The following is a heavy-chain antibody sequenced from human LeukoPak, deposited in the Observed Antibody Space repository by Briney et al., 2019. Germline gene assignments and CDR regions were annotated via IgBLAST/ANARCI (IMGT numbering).Heavy chain of an antibody. CDR3: ARRRSGQKSVYYGSGSYSGYFDY. V-gene: IGHV4-34*01. CDR1: GGSFSGYY. CDR2: INHSGST. D-gene: IGHD3-10*01. Sequence: PSETLSLTCAVYGGSFSGYYWSWIRQPPGKGLEWIGEINHSGSTNYNPSLKRRVTISVDTSKNQFSLKLSSVTAADTAVYYCARRRSGQKSVYYGSGSYSGYFDYWGQGTLVTVSS. J-gene: IGHJ4*02.